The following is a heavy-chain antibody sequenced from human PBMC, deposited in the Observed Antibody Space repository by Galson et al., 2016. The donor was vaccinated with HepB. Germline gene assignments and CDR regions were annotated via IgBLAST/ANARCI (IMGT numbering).Heavy chain of an antibody. CDR2: ISFGGRDK. J-gene: IGHJ6*03. Sequence: SLRLSCAAPGFNFNTYAFHWVRQAPGKGLEWVAFISFGGRDKYYADSVKGRFTISRDNSKNTQDLEMNSLRPDDTAIYYCAKGVDGWWTYYYYLDVWGKGTTVTVSS. D-gene: IGHD2-15*01. V-gene: IGHV3-30*18. CDR1: GFNFNTYA. CDR3: AKGVDGWWTYYYYLDV.